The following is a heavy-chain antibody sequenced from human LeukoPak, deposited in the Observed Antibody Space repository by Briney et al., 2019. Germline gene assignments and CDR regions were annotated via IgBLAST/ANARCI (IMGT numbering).Heavy chain of an antibody. V-gene: IGHV3-30*18. CDR3: AKRGVVIRVILVGFHKQAYYFDS. Sequence: GRSLRLSCAASGFTFSSYGMHWVRQAPGKGLEWVAVISYDGSNKYYADSVKGRFTISRDNSKNTLYLQMNSLRAEGTAVYYCAKRGVVIRVILVGFHKQAYYFDSWGQGALVTVSS. CDR1: GFTFSSYG. J-gene: IGHJ4*02. D-gene: IGHD3-10*01. CDR2: ISYDGSNK.